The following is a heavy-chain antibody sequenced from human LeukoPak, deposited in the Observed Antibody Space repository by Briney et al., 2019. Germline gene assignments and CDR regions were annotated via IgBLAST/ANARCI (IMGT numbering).Heavy chain of an antibody. CDR3: AKDTSAWWYHRAYMDV. J-gene: IGHJ6*03. Sequence: GVSLRLSCAASGFTFSNYAMSWVRQAPGRGLVCVSAISGRGDKTYHADSVKGRFTISRDNSRNTLSLQVNSLRAEDTAVYYCAKDTSAWWYHRAYMDVWGKGTTVTVSS. CDR2: ISGRGDKT. V-gene: IGHV3-23*01. CDR1: GFTFSNYA. D-gene: IGHD2-15*01.